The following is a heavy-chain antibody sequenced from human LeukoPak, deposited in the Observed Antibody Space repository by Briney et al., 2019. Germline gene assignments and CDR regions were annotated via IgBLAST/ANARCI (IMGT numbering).Heavy chain of an antibody. CDR2: IYYSGST. CDR3: ARDSLVSGGFDY. V-gene: IGHV4-39*07. D-gene: IGHD3-16*01. J-gene: IGHJ4*02. Sequence: PSETLSLTCTVSGGSISSSSYYWGWIRQPPGKGLEWIGSIYYSGSTYYNPSLKSRVTTSVDTSKNQFSLKLSSVTAADTAVYYCARDSLVSGGFDYWGQGTLVTVSS. CDR1: GGSISSSSYY.